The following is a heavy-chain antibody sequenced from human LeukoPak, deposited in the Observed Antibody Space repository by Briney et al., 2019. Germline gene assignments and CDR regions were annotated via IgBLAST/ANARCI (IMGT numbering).Heavy chain of an antibody. Sequence: SETLSLTCTVSGGSISSYYWSWIRQPPGKGLEWIGFISYSGSTNYNPSLKSRVTISVDTSKNHFSLKLSSVTAADTAVYYCAREAVAGGSGSNYYYYGMDVWGQGTTVTVSS. CDR2: ISYSGST. CDR1: GGSISSYY. J-gene: IGHJ6*02. D-gene: IGHD3-10*01. V-gene: IGHV4-59*01. CDR3: AREAVAGGSGSNYYYYGMDV.